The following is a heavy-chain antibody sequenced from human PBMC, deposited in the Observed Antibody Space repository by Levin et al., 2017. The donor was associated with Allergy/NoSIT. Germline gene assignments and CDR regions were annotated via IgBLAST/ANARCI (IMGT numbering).Heavy chain of an antibody. CDR3: AKDIYGGLGFGELLFAY. CDR2: ISWNSGSI. J-gene: IGHJ4*02. V-gene: IGHV3-9*01. CDR1: GFTFDDYA. D-gene: IGHD3-10*01. Sequence: SCAASGFTFDDYAMHWVRQAPGKGLEWVSGISWNSGSIGYADSVKGRFTISRDNAKNSLYLQMSSLRAEDTALYYCAKDIYGGLGFGELLFAYWGQGTLVTVSS.